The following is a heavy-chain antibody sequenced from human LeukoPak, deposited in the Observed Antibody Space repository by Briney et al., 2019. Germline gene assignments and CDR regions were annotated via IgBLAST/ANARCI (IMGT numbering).Heavy chain of an antibody. D-gene: IGHD1-1*01. CDR1: GGSFSANY. Sequence: TSETLSLTCAVSGGSFSANYWSWIRQPPGEGPEWIGEINHTGRTNYNPSLKSRVTISVDTSKNQFSLKLSSVTAADTAVYYCARDNDDKYYFDYWGQGTLVTVSS. CDR2: INHTGRT. CDR3: ARDNDDKYYFDY. J-gene: IGHJ4*02. V-gene: IGHV4-34*01.